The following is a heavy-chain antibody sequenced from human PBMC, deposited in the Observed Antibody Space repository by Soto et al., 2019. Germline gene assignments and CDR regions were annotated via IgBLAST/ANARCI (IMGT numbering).Heavy chain of an antibody. D-gene: IGHD3-3*01. V-gene: IGHV3-23*01. CDR2: ISGSDGKT. CDR3: VRWSYVEY. CDR1: GVNFISYA. J-gene: IGHJ4*02. Sequence: PGGSLRLSCAASGVNFISYAMSCVSQDPWKGMDWFSTISGSDGKTFDADSVKGRFSIYRDSSKNMLYLQMINLRGDDTAVYYCVRWSYVEYWRQGT.